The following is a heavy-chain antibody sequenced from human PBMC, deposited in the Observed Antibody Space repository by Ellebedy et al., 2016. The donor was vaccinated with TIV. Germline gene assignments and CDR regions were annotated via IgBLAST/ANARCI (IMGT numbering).Heavy chain of an antibody. CDR3: ERAPHSSMITFGGVSALFDY. Sequence: AASVKVSCKASGYTFTSYGINWVRQAPGQGLEWMGWISGYTGNTNYAQKLQGRVTMTRDTSTSTAYMELRRLRSDDTAVYYCERAPHSSMITFGGVSALFDYWGQGTLVTVSS. CDR1: GYTFTSYG. D-gene: IGHD3-16*01. V-gene: IGHV1-18*01. J-gene: IGHJ4*02. CDR2: ISGYTGNT.